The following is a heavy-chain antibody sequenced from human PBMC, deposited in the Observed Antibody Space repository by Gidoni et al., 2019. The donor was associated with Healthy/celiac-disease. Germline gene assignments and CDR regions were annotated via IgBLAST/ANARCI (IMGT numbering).Heavy chain of an antibody. Sequence: EVQLVESGGGLVQPGGSLRLSCAASGFTFSSYWMSWVRQAPGKGLEWVANIKQDGSEKYYVDSVKGRFTISRDNAKNSLYLQMNSLRAEDTAVYYCAREYSSSWYRLNDYWGQGTLVTVSS. J-gene: IGHJ4*02. V-gene: IGHV3-7*01. CDR1: GFTFSSYW. CDR3: AREYSSSWYRLNDY. D-gene: IGHD6-13*01. CDR2: IKQDGSEK.